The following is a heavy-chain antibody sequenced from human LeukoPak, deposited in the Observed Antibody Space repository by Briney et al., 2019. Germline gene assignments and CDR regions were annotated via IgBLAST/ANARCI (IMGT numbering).Heavy chain of an antibody. CDR3: ARCGVVTAIDDY. J-gene: IGHJ4*02. Sequence: GASVKVSCKASGYTFTSYDINWVRQATGQGLEWMGWMNPNSGNTGYAQKFQGRVTMTRNTSISTAYMELSSLRSEDTAVYYCARCGVVTAIDDYWGQGTLVTVSS. V-gene: IGHV1-8*01. CDR1: GYTFTSYD. D-gene: IGHD2-21*02. CDR2: MNPNSGNT.